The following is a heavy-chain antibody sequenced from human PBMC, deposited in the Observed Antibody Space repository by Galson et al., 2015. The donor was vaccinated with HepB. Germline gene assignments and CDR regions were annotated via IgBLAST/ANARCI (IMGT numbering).Heavy chain of an antibody. Sequence: SCKASGYTFTSYGISWVRQAPGQGLEWMGWINPNGGGTNYAQNFQGRVTMTRDTSISTAYMELNRLTSDDTAVYFCARDDDIDFQYFDYWGQGSLVTVSS. CDR1: GYTFTSYG. J-gene: IGHJ4*02. CDR2: INPNGGGT. CDR3: ARDDDIDFQYFDY. V-gene: IGHV1-2*02. D-gene: IGHD3-9*01.